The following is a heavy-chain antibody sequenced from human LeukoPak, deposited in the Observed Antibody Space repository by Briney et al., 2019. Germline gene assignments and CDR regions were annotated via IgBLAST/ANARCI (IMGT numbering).Heavy chain of an antibody. V-gene: IGHV3-7*01. CDR3: ARTSVAAAISPYYFDY. Sequence: GGSLRLSCAASGFTFNGYWMSWVRQAPGKGLEWVANIKQDGSEKYYVDSVRGRVTISRDNAKNSLYLQMASLRAEDTAVYYCARTSVAAAISPYYFDYWGQGTLVTVSS. CDR2: IKQDGSEK. D-gene: IGHD2-2*02. J-gene: IGHJ4*02. CDR1: GFTFNGYW.